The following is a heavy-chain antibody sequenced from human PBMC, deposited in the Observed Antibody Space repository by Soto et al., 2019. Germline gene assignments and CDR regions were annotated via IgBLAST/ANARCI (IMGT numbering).Heavy chain of an antibody. CDR1: GGSISSGGYY. CDR2: IYYSGST. J-gene: IGHJ2*01. D-gene: IGHD3-22*01. CDR3: ASPRKDTANDSSGYHDYWYFDL. V-gene: IGHV4-31*03. Sequence: SETLSLTCTVSGGSISSGGYYWSWIRQHPGKGLEWIGYIYYSGSTYYNPSLKSRVTISVDTSKNQFSLKLSSVTAADTAVYYCASPRKDTANDSSGYHDYWYFDLRGRGTLVTVSS.